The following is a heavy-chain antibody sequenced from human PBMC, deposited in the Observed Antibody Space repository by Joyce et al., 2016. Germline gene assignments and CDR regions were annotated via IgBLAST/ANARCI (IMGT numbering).Heavy chain of an antibody. Sequence: KASRYTFTAYFIHWVRQAPGQGLEWMGRINPNTGGTNYAQKFQGRVTMTRDTSISTAYMELSRVKSDDTAVYYCARGQAAIAARANWFDPWGQGTLVTVSS. CDR2: INPNTGGT. J-gene: IGHJ5*02. V-gene: IGHV1-2*06. D-gene: IGHD6-6*01. CDR3: ARGQAAIAARANWFDP. CDR1: RYTFTAYF.